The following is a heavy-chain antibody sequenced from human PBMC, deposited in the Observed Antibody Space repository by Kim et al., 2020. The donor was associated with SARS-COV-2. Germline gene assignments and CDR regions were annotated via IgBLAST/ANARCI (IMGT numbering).Heavy chain of an antibody. D-gene: IGHD4-17*01. CDR3: ASGGDYGDFILAY. V-gene: IGHV1-3*01. Sequence: YSQKFQGRVTITRDTSASTAYLELSSLRSEDTAVYYCASGGDYGDFILAYWGQGTLVTVSS. J-gene: IGHJ4*02.